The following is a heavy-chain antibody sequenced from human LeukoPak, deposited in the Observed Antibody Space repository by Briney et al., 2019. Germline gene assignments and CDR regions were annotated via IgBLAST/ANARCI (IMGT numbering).Heavy chain of an antibody. V-gene: IGHV4-39*07. CDR3: ARGYDLYYDILTGSLFDYGMDV. CDR1: GGSISSSSYY. D-gene: IGHD3-9*01. J-gene: IGHJ6*02. Sequence: SETLSLTCTVSGGSISSSSYYWGWIRQPPGKGLEWIGEINHSGSTNYNPSLKSRVTISVDTSKNQFSLKLSSVTAADTAVYYCARGYDLYYDILTGSLFDYGMDVWGQGTTVTVSS. CDR2: INHSGST.